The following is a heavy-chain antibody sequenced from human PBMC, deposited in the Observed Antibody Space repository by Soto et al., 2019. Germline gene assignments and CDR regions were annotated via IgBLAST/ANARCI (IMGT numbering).Heavy chain of an antibody. CDR3: VKGHSHSYYYFDY. CDR1: GFTFSFCA. J-gene: IGHJ4*02. D-gene: IGHD1-26*01. CDR2: TRGSGGDT. V-gene: IGHV3-23*01. Sequence: SGGGLVQPGGSLRLSCAASGFTFSFCAMNWVRQAPGKGLEWVSSTRGSGGDTYYADSVRGRFTISRDNSKNTLYLQMNSLRVEDTAVYYCVKGHSHSYYYFDYWGQGTLVTVSS.